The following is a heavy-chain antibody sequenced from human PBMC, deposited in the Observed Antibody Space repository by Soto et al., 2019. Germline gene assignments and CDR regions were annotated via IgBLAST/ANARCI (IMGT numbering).Heavy chain of an antibody. V-gene: IGHV1-69*02. CDR1: GGTFSSYT. Sequence: QVQLVQSGAEVKKPGSSVKVSCKASGGTFSSYTISWVRQAPGQGLEWMGRIIPILGIANYAQKFQGRVTITAAKSTSTAYMELTSLRSEDTAVYYCARARQGIAVALDWGQGTLVTVSS. CDR2: IIPILGIA. J-gene: IGHJ4*02. D-gene: IGHD6-19*01. CDR3: ARARQGIAVALD.